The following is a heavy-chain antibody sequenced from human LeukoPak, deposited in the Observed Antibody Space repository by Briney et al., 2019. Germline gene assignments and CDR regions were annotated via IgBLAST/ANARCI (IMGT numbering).Heavy chain of an antibody. V-gene: IGHV3-21*01. Sequence: PGGSLRLSCAVSGFTVSSNYMSWVRQAPGKGLEWVSSISTTSSYIYYADSVKGRFTISRDNAKNSLYLQMNSLRAEDTAVYYCARSYYDSSGYDYPFDCWGQGTLVTVFS. J-gene: IGHJ4*02. CDR2: ISTTSSYI. CDR1: GFTVSSNY. CDR3: ARSYYDSSGYDYPFDC. D-gene: IGHD3-22*01.